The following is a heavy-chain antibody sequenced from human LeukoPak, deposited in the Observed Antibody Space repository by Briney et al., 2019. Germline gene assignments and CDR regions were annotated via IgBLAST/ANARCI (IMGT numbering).Heavy chain of an antibody. Sequence: GGSLRLSCAASGFTFSNAWMSWVRQAPGKGQEWVGRIKRKGDDGTIDYAAPVKGKLTISRDDSKNTLYLQMNSLKSEDTAVYYCTAGTGRSDFDYWGQGTLVTVSS. CDR2: IKRKGDDGTI. V-gene: IGHV3-15*01. J-gene: IGHJ4*02. CDR1: GFTFSNAW. D-gene: IGHD3/OR15-3a*01. CDR3: TAGTGRSDFDY.